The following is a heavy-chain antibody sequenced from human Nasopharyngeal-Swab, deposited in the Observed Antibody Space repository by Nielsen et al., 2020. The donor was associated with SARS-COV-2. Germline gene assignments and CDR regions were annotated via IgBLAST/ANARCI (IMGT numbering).Heavy chain of an antibody. Sequence: SAQIFCYASAGTFSSYAISWVRQHPGQGLEWMGRIIPILGIANYAQKFHGRVTITADKSTSTAYMELSSLRSEDTAVYYCAREDCSGGSCYGNYGMDVWGQGTTVTVSS. V-gene: IGHV1-69*04. J-gene: IGHJ6*02. D-gene: IGHD2-15*01. CDR1: AGTFSSYA. CDR3: AREDCSGGSCYGNYGMDV. CDR2: IIPILGIA.